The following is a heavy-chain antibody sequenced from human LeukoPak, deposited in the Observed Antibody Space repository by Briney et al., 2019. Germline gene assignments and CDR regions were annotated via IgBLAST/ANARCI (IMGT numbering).Heavy chain of an antibody. J-gene: IGHJ4*02. CDR1: GFTFSSYW. D-gene: IGHD6-19*01. CDR2: ISNSGSII. Sequence: GGSLRLSCAASGFTFSSYWMTWVRQAPGKGLEWVSYISNSGSIIYYADSGKGRFTISRDNAKNSLYLQMNSLRAEDMAVYYCARVGAGNSGLDYWGQGTLVTVSS. CDR3: ARVGAGNSGLDY. V-gene: IGHV3-48*04.